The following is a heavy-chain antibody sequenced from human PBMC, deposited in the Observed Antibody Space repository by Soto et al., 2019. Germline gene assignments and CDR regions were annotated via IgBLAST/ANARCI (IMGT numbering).Heavy chain of an antibody. CDR1: GDSISSHY. J-gene: IGHJ4*02. Sequence: SETLSLTCTVSGDSISSHYWSWIRQPPGKGLEWIGFGSTKYNPSLKSRIRISVDTSKNQFSLNLTSATAADTAVYYCARGSVDTVDSSGFYEYWGQGTPVTVSS. CDR3: ARGSVDTVDSSGFYEY. D-gene: IGHD3-22*01. CDR2: GST. V-gene: IGHV4-59*11.